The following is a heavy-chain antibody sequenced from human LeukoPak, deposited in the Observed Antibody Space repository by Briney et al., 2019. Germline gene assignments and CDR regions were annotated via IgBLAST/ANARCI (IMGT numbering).Heavy chain of an antibody. D-gene: IGHD5-24*01. CDR2: IYYSGST. CDR3: ARLDGYNIDY. J-gene: IGHJ4*02. Sequence: PSETLSLTCTVSGGSISSSSYYWGWICQPPGQGLEWIGSIYYSGSTYYNPSLKSRVTISVDTSKNQFSLKLSSVTAADTAVYYCARLDGYNIDYWGQGTLVTVSS. V-gene: IGHV4-39*01. CDR1: GGSISSSSYY.